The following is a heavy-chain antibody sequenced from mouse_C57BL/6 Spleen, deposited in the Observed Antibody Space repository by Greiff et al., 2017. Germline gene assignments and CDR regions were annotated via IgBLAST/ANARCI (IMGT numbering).Heavy chain of an antibody. Sequence: QVQLKQPGAELVKPGASVKLSCKASGYTFTSYWMQWVNQRPGQGLEWIGEIGPSDSYTNYNQKFKGKATLTVDTSSSTAYMQLSSLTSEDSAVYYCGTFITTVVGDYAMDYWGQGTSVTVSS. CDR1: GYTFTSYW. V-gene: IGHV1-50*01. D-gene: IGHD1-1*01. CDR3: GTFITTVVGDYAMDY. J-gene: IGHJ4*01. CDR2: IGPSDSYT.